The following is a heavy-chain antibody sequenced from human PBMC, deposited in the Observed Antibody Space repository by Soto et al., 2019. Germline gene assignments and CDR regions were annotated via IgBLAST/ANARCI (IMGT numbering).Heavy chain of an antibody. CDR1: GYTFTGYY. Sequence: QVQLVQSGAEVKKPGASVKVPCKASGYTFTGYYMHWVRQAPGQGLEWMGWINPNSGGTNYAQKFQGWVTMTRDTSISTAYMELSRLRSDDTAVYYCARGANSSGWYWGGFDYWGQGTLVTVSS. CDR2: INPNSGGT. V-gene: IGHV1-2*04. D-gene: IGHD6-19*01. CDR3: ARGANSSGWYWGGFDY. J-gene: IGHJ4*02.